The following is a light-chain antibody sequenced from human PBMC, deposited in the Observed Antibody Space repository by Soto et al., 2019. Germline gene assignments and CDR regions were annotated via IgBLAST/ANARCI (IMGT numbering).Light chain of an antibody. V-gene: IGLV2-14*03. CDR1: SSDVGGYKY. J-gene: IGLJ1*01. CDR3: SSYTSSSTRV. Sequence: QSALTQPASVSGSPGQSITISCTGTSSDVGGYKYVSWYQQHPGKAPKLMIYDIRNRPSGVSNRFSGSKSGNTASLTISGLQAKDEADDYCSSYTSSSTRVFGTGTKLTVL. CDR2: DIR.